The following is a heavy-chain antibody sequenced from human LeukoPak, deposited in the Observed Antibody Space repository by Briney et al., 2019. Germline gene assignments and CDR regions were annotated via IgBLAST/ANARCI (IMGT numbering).Heavy chain of an antibody. CDR2: INHSGST. V-gene: IGHV4-34*01. J-gene: IGHJ4*02. D-gene: IGHD6-19*01. CDR3: ARLNRIAVADY. CDR1: DGSFSSYY. Sequence: SETLSLTCGVYDGSFSSYYWSWIRQPPGKGLEWIGEINHSGSTNYNPSLKSRVTISVDTSKNQFSLKLSSVTAADTAVYYCARLNRIAVADYWGQGTLVTVSS.